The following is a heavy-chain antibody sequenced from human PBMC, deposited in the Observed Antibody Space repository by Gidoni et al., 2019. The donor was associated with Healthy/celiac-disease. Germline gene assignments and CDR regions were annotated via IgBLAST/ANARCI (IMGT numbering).Heavy chain of an antibody. CDR3: ARCRGYYDSSGYYWERLVDY. V-gene: IGHV3-11*06. Sequence: QVQLVESGGGLVKPGGSLRLSCAASGSTFSDYYMSWRRQAPGKGLEWVSYISSSSSYTNYADSVKGRFTISRDNAKNSLYLQMNSLRAEDTAVYYCARCRGYYDSSGYYWERLVDYWGQGTLVTVSS. CDR2: ISSSSSYT. CDR1: GSTFSDYY. D-gene: IGHD3-22*01. J-gene: IGHJ4*02.